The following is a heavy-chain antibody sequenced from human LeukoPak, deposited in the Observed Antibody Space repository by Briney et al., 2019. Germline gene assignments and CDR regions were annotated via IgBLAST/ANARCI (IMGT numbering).Heavy chain of an antibody. V-gene: IGHV1-3*01. CDR3: ARESYDILTGYKAPYMDV. J-gene: IGHJ6*04. D-gene: IGHD3-9*01. CDR1: GYTFTSYA. Sequence: ASVKVSCEASGYTFTSYAMHWVRQAPGQRLEWMGWINAGNGNTKYSQKFQGRVTITRDTSASTAYMELSSLRSEDTAVYYCARESYDILTGYKAPYMDVWGKGATVTVSS. CDR2: INAGNGNT.